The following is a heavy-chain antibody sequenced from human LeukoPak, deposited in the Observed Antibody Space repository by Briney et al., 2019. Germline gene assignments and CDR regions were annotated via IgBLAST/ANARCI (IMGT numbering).Heavy chain of an antibody. Sequence: SETLSLTCTVSGGSMNTFYWTWIRQSPGKGLEWIGYIYHLGATNYNTSLQSRVTISIDKSKSQFSLKVTSVTAADTGIYYCARVGGMTTINNAAFDIWGQGTMVTVSS. CDR1: GGSMNTFY. J-gene: IGHJ3*02. V-gene: IGHV4-59*01. D-gene: IGHD3-10*01. CDR2: IYHLGAT. CDR3: ARVGGMTTINNAAFDI.